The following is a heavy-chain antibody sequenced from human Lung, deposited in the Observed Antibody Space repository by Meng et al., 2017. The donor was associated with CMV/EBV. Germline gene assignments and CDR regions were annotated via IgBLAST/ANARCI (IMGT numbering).Heavy chain of an antibody. J-gene: IGHJ4*02. Sequence: LLESGPGLVKPSQTLSLTCNVSGGYISSGDYYWSWIRQPPGKGLEWIGYIYYSGSTYYNPSLKSRVTISVDTSKNQFSLKLSSVTAADTAVYYCARDRTTGRYFDYWGQGTLVTVSS. CDR1: GGYISSGDYY. CDR2: IYYSGST. D-gene: IGHD4-11*01. V-gene: IGHV4-30-4*01. CDR3: ARDRTTGRYFDY.